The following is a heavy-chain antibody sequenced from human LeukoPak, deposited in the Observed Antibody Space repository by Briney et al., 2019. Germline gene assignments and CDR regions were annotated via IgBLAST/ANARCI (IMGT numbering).Heavy chain of an antibody. J-gene: IGHJ4*02. CDR1: GFTFSSNA. Sequence: PGGSLRLSCAASGFTFSSNAMSWVRQAPGKGLEWVSSISGSGGSTYYTDSVKGRFTISRDNSKNTLNLQMNSLRAEDTAVYYCATSKALDYWGQGTLVTVSS. CDR2: ISGSGGST. D-gene: IGHD2-2*01. V-gene: IGHV3-23*01. CDR3: ATSKALDY.